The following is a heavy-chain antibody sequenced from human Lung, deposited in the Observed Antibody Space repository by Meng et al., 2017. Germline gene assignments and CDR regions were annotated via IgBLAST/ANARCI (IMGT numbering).Heavy chain of an antibody. V-gene: IGHV3-30*01. CDR1: EFIFNTFS. Sequence: VGVCTRGGFLRVSCASCEFIFNTFSMHWVRQAQGKGLEWVSLISVDGAPIYYAYSVRGRFTIFRDNSKNTLYLEMNRLRAEDTAVYYCGRDKPPNDVWGRGTLVTVSS. CDR2: ISVDGAPI. J-gene: IGHJ2*01. CDR3: GRDKPPNDV.